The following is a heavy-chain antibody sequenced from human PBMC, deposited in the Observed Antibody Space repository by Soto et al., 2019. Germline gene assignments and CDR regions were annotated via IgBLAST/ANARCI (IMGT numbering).Heavy chain of an antibody. CDR2: ISWNSGSI. V-gene: IGHV3-9*01. D-gene: IGHD6-13*01. J-gene: IGHJ6*02. Sequence: SLRLSCAASGFTLSSYAMHWVRQPPGKGLEWVSGISWNSGSIGYADSVKGRFTISRDNAKNSLYLQMNSLRAEDTALYYCAKDMKGIGSSSYYYGMDVWGQGTTVTVSS. CDR1: GFTLSSYA. CDR3: AKDMKGIGSSSYYYGMDV.